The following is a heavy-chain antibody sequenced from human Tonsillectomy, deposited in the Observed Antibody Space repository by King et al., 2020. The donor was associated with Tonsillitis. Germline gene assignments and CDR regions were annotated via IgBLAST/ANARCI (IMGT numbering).Heavy chain of an antibody. J-gene: IGHJ4*02. CDR2: IKSKTDGGTT. CDR1: GFTFSNAW. V-gene: IGHV3-15*01. D-gene: IGHD6-19*01. Sequence: VQLVESGGGLVKPGGSLRLSCAASGFTFSNAWMSWVRQAPGKGLEWVGRIKSKTDGGTTDYAAPVKGRFTISRDDSKNTLYLQMNSLKTEDTAVYYCTTDLGSGWYFSGGWAPDYWGQGTLVTVSS. CDR3: TTDLGSGWYFSGGWAPDY.